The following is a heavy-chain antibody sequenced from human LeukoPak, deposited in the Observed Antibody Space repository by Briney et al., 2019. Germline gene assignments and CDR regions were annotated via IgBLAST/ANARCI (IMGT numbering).Heavy chain of an antibody. Sequence: ASVKVSCKASGYSFTSYGIGWVRQAPGQGLEWMGWISAYNGNTNYAQKLQGRVTMTTDTSTSTAYMELRSLRSDDTAVYYCATASSSWYYFDYWGQGTLVTVSS. V-gene: IGHV1-18*01. CDR1: GYSFTSYG. CDR2: ISAYNGNT. D-gene: IGHD6-13*01. CDR3: ATASSSWYYFDY. J-gene: IGHJ4*02.